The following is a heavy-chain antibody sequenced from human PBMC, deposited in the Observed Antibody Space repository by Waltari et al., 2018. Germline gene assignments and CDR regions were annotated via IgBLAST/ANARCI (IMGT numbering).Heavy chain of an antibody. J-gene: IGHJ4*02. V-gene: IGHV3-48*03. CDR3: VRVASRRAGGDY. CDR1: GFTFSDYE. Sequence: EVQLVESGGNLVQPGGSLRLSCAASGFTFSDYEMNWVRQAPGKGREWVAYSSSTGSIIYYADSVKGRFTNSRDNAKNSLFLQMNSLRADDTAVYYCVRVASRRAGGDYWGQGTLVTVSS. CDR2: SSSTGSII.